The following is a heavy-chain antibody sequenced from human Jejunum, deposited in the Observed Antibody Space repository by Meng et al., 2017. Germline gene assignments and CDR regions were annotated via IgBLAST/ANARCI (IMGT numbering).Heavy chain of an antibody. CDR3: ARGFWKSEFDR. CDR2: TYYIYKWDN. J-gene: IGHJ5*02. D-gene: IGHD3-3*01. Sequence: VHLQQLRPALPNPSKPPPTPSATSRDHGPCSNTSWNWIRQFPQRGVEWLGWTYYIYKWDNDYAIPVRSRITIKAVKTKSHPSPHLITVTTEATAVYYCARGFWKSEFDRWGHGTLVTVSS. CDR1: RDHGPCSNTS. V-gene: IGHV6-1*01.